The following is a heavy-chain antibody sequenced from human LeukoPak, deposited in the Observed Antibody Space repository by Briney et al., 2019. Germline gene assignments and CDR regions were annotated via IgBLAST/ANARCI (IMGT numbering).Heavy chain of an antibody. Sequence: PGGSLRLSCAASGFTFSSYWMSWIRQPPGKGLEWIGEINHSGSTNYNPSLKSRVTISVDTSKNQFSLKLSSVTAADTAVYYCARHRGAVAGRPHYFDYWGQGTLVTVSS. D-gene: IGHD6-19*01. CDR2: INHSGST. CDR3: ARHRGAVAGRPHYFDY. CDR1: GFTFSSYW. V-gene: IGHV4-34*01. J-gene: IGHJ4*02.